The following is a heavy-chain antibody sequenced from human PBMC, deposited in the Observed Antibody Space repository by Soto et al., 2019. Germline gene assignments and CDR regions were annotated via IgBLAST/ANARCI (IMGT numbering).Heavy chain of an antibody. D-gene: IGHD5-18*01. J-gene: IGHJ4*02. CDR2: IIPMFGTA. V-gene: IGHV1-69*13. CDR3: ASGIQLWLRRINNGYSG. Sequence: SVKVSCKAPGGTFSTYAISWVRQAPGQGLEWMGGIIPMFGTANYAQRFQDRVTITADESTNTVYMEPSSLRSEDTAVYFCASGIQLWLRRINNGYSGWGQGTLVTVSS. CDR1: GGTFSTYA.